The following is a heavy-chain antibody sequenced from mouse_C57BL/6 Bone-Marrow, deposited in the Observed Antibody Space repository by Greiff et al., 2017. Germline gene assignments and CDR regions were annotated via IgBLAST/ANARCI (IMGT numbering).Heavy chain of an antibody. Sequence: QVQLQQPGAELVRPGTSVKLSCKASGYTFTSYWMHWVKQRPGQGLEWIGVIDPSDSYTNYNQKFKGKATLTVDKSSSAAYMQLSSLTSEDSAVYDCGRRVGQGYWYYDVWGTGTTVTVSS. V-gene: IGHV1-59*01. CDR2: IDPSDSYT. CDR3: GRRVGQGYWYYDV. CDR1: GYTFTSYW. D-gene: IGHD3-3*01. J-gene: IGHJ1*03.